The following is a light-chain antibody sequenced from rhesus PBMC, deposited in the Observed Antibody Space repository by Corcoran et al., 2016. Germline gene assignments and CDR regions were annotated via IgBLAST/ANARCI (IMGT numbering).Light chain of an antibody. J-gene: IGKJ3*01. CDR2: YAS. Sequence: EIVLTQSPAFQSVTLKEKVTITCQASQSIGSSLHWYQQKPDQSPKLLIKYASQSNSGVPSRFSGSGSGTDFTLTINSLEAEDAATYYCQQSSSFPFTFGPGTKLDIK. CDR3: QQSSSFPFT. CDR1: QSIGSS. V-gene: IGKV6-55*01.